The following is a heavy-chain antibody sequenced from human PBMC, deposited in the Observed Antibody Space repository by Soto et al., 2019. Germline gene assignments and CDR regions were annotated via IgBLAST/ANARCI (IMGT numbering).Heavy chain of an antibody. J-gene: IGHJ4*02. D-gene: IGHD5-12*01. V-gene: IGHV4-59*01. Sequence: SETLSLTCTVSGGSISSYYWSWIRQPPGKGLEWIGYIYYSRSTNYNPCLKSRVTISVDTSKIQFSLKLSSVTAADSAVYYCARGGYSGYVRGFDYWGQGTLVTVSS. CDR2: IYYSRST. CDR3: ARGGYSGYVRGFDY. CDR1: GGSISSYY.